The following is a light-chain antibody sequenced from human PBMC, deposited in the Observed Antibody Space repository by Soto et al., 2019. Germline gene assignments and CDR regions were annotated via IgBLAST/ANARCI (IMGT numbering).Light chain of an antibody. CDR1: QSISSF. V-gene: IGKV1-39*01. J-gene: IGKJ1*01. CDR2: AAS. CDR3: QQNYNTPVA. Sequence: DIPMTQSPSSLSASVRDRVTITCRASQSISSFLNWYQQKPGKAPKLLIYAASSLQSGVPSRFSGSGSGTDFTLTISSLQPEDFATYYCQQNYNTPVAFGQGTKVEIK.